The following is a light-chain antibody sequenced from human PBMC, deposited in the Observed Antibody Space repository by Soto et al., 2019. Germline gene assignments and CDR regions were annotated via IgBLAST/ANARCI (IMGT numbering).Light chain of an antibody. J-gene: IGKJ3*01. CDR3: QHYDIYGRLT. Sequence: DIQMTQSPSTLSASVGDTVTITCRTSQTINNLLAWYQKKPGKAPGPLIFDASTVNPGVPSRFSGRGSGTDFTLTISDLQHDDFATYYCQHYDIYGRLTCGPGTRVDIK. V-gene: IGKV1-5*01. CDR1: QTINNL. CDR2: DAS.